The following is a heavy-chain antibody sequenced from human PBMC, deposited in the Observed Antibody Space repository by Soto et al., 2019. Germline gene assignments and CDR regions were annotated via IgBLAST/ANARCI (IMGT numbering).Heavy chain of an antibody. Sequence: WGSLRLSCGASGFTFSSYSMNWVRQAPGKGLEWVSSISSSSSYIYYADSVKGRFTISRDNAKNSLYLQMNSLRAEDTAVYYCARKGIAAAGHYYYYGMDVWGQGTTVTVSS. CDR3: ARKGIAAAGHYYYYGMDV. CDR2: ISSSSSYI. V-gene: IGHV3-21*01. J-gene: IGHJ6*02. D-gene: IGHD6-13*01. CDR1: GFTFSSYS.